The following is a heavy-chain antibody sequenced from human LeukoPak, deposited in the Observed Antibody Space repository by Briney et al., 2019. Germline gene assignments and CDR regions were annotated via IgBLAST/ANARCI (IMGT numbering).Heavy chain of an antibody. J-gene: IGHJ4*02. CDR2: IYSGGST. CDR3: ARAWFGRVGATIYGY. CDR1: GFTVSSNY. Sequence: PGGSLRLSCAASGFTVSSNYMSWVRQAPGKGLEWVSVIYSGGSTYYADSVKGRFTISRDNAKNSLYLQMNSLRAEDTAVYYCARAWFGRVGATIYGYWGQGTLVTVSS. D-gene: IGHD1-26*01. V-gene: IGHV3-53*01.